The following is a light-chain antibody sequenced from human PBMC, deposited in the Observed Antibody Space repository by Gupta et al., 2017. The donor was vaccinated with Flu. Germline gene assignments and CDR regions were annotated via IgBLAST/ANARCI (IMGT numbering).Light chain of an antibody. J-gene: IGLJ1*01. CDR3: VTWYGGLITHV. CDR2: END. Sequence: VSWYQQLPGTDPKLLIYENDKRPSGIPDRFSGSKSGTSAALGITGLQTGAEADYYCVTWYGGLITHVFGTGTKVTVL. V-gene: IGLV1-51*02.